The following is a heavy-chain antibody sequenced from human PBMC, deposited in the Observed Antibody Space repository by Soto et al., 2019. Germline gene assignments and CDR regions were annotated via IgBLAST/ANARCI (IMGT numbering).Heavy chain of an antibody. CDR1: GLDFSSEV. CDR3: AKVGPSYYYGMGV. V-gene: IGHV3-23*01. CDR2: ISGSGRTI. D-gene: IGHD1-26*01. J-gene: IGHJ6*02. Sequence: PGGSLRLSCAASGLDFSSEVMCWVRQAPGKGLEWASSISGSGRTIYHADSMRGRFAISRDNSKNSLYLQLNNLRVDDTAVYYCAKVGPSYYYGMGVWGQGTTVTVSS.